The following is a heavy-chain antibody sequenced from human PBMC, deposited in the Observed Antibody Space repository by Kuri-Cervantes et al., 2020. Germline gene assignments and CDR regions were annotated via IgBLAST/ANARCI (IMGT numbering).Heavy chain of an antibody. Sequence: SGPTLVKPTQTLTLTCTFSGFSLRNSGMSVSWVRQPPGKALEWLALIDWEGDKNYSPSLKTSLTISKDTSRNQVVLTMTNMYPVDTATYYCAHRILRATLAFDIWGQGTMVTVSS. CDR1: GFSLRNSGMS. D-gene: IGHD1-26*01. CDR2: IDWEGDK. CDR3: AHRILRATLAFDI. V-gene: IGHV2-70*19. J-gene: IGHJ3*02.